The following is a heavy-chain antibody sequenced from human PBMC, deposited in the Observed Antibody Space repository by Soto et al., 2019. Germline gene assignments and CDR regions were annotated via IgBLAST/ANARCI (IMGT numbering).Heavy chain of an antibody. V-gene: IGHV3-33*01. Sequence: QVQLVESGGGVVQPGRSLRLSCAASGFTFSSYGMHWVRQAPGKGLEWVAVIWYDGSNKYYADSVKGRFTMSRDNSKNTLYLQMNSQRAEDTAVNDCASDRSGLADCWGEGTIVTVST. D-gene: IGHD1-26*01. CDR3: ASDRSGLADC. CDR1: GFTFSSYG. J-gene: IGHJ4*02. CDR2: IWYDGSNK.